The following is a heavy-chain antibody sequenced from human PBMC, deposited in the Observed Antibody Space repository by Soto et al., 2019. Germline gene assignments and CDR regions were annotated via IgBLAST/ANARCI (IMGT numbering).Heavy chain of an antibody. J-gene: IGHJ5*02. CDR3: AANWNFGLNL. CDR1: GFDFSDFH. V-gene: IGHV3-11*03. Sequence: PGGSLRLSCVASGFDFSDFHISWVRQAPGKGLEWISYISSSLGHTDYAESVKGRFTISRDNAKSSVFLEMSDLRSDDTAVYYCAANWNFGLNLWGQGTLVTVSS. CDR2: ISSSLGHT. D-gene: IGHD1-1*01.